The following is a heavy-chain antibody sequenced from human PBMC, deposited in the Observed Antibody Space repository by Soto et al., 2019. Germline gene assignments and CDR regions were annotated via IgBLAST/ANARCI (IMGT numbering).Heavy chain of an antibody. CDR2: INPNSGGT. J-gene: IGHJ6*04. CDR1: GYTFTGYY. D-gene: IGHD2-2*01. V-gene: IGHV1-2*04. CDR3: ARDLSXIVVVPAATTGDYYGMDV. Sequence: ASVKVSCKASGYTFTGYYMHWVRQAPGQGLEWMGWINPNSGGTNYAQKFQGWVTMTRDTSTSTAYMELSRLRSDDTAVYYCARDLSXIVVVPAATTGDYYGMDVWGKGTTVTV.